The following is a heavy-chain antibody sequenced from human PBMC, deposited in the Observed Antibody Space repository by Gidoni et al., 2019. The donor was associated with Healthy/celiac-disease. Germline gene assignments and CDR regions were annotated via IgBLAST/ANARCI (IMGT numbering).Heavy chain of an antibody. D-gene: IGHD3-10*01. Sequence: EVTLVQSGAEVKKPGASLRISCKGSGYSSTSYWLSWVRQMPGKGLEWLGRIDPSDSYTNYSPSFQGHVTISADKSISTAYLQWSSLKASDTAMYYCASTERITMVRGSRRGMDVWGQGTTVTVSS. CDR1: GYSSTSYW. CDR2: IDPSDSYT. V-gene: IGHV5-10-1*03. CDR3: ASTERITMVRGSRRGMDV. J-gene: IGHJ6*02.